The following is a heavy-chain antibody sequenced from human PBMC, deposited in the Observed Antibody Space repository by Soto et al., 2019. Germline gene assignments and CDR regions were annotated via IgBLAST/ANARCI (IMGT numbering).Heavy chain of an antibody. CDR1: GYTFTSYG. Sequence: ASVKVSCKASGYTFTSYGISWVRQAPGQGLEWMGWISAYNGNTNYAQKLQGRVTMTTDTSTSTAYMELRSLRSDDTAVYYCARDGFNINYYYGMDVWGQGTTVTVSS. CDR2: ISAYNGNT. V-gene: IGHV1-18*01. CDR3: ARDGFNINYYYGMDV. J-gene: IGHJ6*02.